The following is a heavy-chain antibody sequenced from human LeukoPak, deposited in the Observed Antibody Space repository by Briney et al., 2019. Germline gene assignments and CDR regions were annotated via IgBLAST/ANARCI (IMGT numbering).Heavy chain of an antibody. V-gene: IGHV1-46*01. Sequence: ASVKVSCKASGYTFTSYYMHWVRQAPGQGLEWMGIINPSGGSTSYAQKFQGRVTMTRDTSTSTVYMELSSLRSEDTAVYYCAIYGGNYPYYFDYWGQGTLVTVSP. J-gene: IGHJ4*02. CDR3: AIYGGNYPYYFDY. D-gene: IGHD4-23*01. CDR2: INPSGGST. CDR1: GYTFTSYY.